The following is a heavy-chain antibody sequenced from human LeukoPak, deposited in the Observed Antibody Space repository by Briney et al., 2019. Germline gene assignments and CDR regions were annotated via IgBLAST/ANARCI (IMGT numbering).Heavy chain of an antibody. Sequence: GASVKVSCKASGYTFTNHGITWVRQAPGQGLEWIGWISAYNGNTNYAQKLQGRVTMTTDTSTSTAYMELRSLRSDDTAVYYCARSPAEYQLLTPEIGYYYMDVWGKGTTVTVSS. CDR2: ISAYNGNT. CDR1: GYTFTNHG. V-gene: IGHV1-18*01. D-gene: IGHD2-2*01. J-gene: IGHJ6*03. CDR3: ARSPAEYQLLTPEIGYYYMDV.